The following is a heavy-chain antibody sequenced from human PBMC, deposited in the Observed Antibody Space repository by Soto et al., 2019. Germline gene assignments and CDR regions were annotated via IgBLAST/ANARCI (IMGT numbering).Heavy chain of an antibody. J-gene: IGHJ4*02. D-gene: IGHD3-9*01. V-gene: IGHV3-33*01. CDR2: IWYDGSNK. Sequence: QVQLVESGGGVVQPGRSLRLSCAASGFTFSSYGMHWVRQAPGKGLEWVAVIWYDGSNKYYADSVKGRFTISRDNSKNRLYLQMNSLRAEDTAVYYCARGSYVLRYFDWFTNQYFDYWGQGTLVTVSS. CDR3: ARGSYVLRYFDWFTNQYFDY. CDR1: GFTFSSYG.